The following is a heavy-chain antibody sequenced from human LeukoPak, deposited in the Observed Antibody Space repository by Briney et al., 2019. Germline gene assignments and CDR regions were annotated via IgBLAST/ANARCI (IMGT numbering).Heavy chain of an antibody. CDR3: AKDSSIAVEYCYYGMDV. D-gene: IGHD6-19*01. V-gene: IGHV3-30*18. CDR2: ISYDGSNK. Sequence: GGSLRLSCAASGFTFSSYGMHWVRQAPGKGLEWVAVISYDGSNKYYADSVKGRFTISRDNSKNTLYLQMNSLRAEDTAVYYCAKDSSIAVEYCYYGMDVWGQGTTVTVSS. J-gene: IGHJ6*02. CDR1: GFTFSSYG.